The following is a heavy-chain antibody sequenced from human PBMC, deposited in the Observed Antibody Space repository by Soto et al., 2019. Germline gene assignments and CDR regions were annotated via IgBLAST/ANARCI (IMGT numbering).Heavy chain of an antibody. D-gene: IGHD3-16*01. CDR1: GFTVISNY. J-gene: IGHJ4*02. V-gene: IGHV3-53*01. CDR3: ARGGSLNYFEY. CDR2: IYSGGST. Sequence: LRLSCAASGFTVISNYMSWVRQAPGKGLEWVSVIYSGGSTYYADSVKGRFTISRDNSKNTLYLQMNSLRAEDTAVYYCARGGSLNYFEYWGQGTLVIVSS.